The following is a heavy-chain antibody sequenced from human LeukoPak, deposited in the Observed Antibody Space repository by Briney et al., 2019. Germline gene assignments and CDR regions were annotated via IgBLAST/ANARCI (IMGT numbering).Heavy chain of an antibody. CDR2: INHSGST. D-gene: IGHD4-17*01. V-gene: IGHV4-34*01. Sequence: PSETLSLTCAVYGGSFSGYYWSWIRQPPGKGLEWIGEINHSGSTNYNPSLKSRVTISVDTSKNQFSLKLSSVTAADTAVYYCARRPLRAVTPTGAGLGPYDYWGQGTLVTVSS. J-gene: IGHJ4*02. CDR3: ARRPLRAVTPTGAGLGPYDY. CDR1: GGSFSGYY.